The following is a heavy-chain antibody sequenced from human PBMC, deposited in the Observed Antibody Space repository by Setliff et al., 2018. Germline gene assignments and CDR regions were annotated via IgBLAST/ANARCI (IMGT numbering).Heavy chain of an antibody. Sequence: EASVKVSCKASGYTFTGYYMHWVRQAPGQGLEWMGRINPNSGGTNYAQKLQGRVTMTTDTSTSTAYMELRSLRSDDTAVYFCARRDGRSGYLGFDLWGHGSLVTVSS. J-gene: IGHJ4*01. CDR2: INPNSGGT. D-gene: IGHD3-22*01. V-gene: IGHV1-2*06. CDR1: GYTFTGYY. CDR3: ARRDGRSGYLGFDL.